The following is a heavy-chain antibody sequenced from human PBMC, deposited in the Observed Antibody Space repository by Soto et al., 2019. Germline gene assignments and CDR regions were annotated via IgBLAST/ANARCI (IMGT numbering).Heavy chain of an antibody. Sequence: QLQLQESGPGLVKPSETLSLTCTVSGRSISSSSYYWGWIRQPPGKGLEWIGSIYYSGSTYYNPSLKRRVTIPVDTSKNQFPLKLSSVTAADTAVYYCARGRAHFDYWGQGTLVTVSS. CDR3: ARGRAHFDY. V-gene: IGHV4-39*01. CDR2: IYYSGST. J-gene: IGHJ4*02. CDR1: GRSISSSSYY.